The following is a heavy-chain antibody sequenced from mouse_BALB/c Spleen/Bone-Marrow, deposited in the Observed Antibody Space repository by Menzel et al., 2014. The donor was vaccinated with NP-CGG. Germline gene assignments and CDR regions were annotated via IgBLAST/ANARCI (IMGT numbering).Heavy chain of an antibody. J-gene: IGHJ4*01. D-gene: IGHD1-1*02. CDR1: GFSLTSYG. CDR2: IWAGGST. CDR3: VRYYLYAMDY. V-gene: IGHV2-9*02. Sequence: VQLVESGPGLVAPSQRLSIPCTVSGFSLTSYGVHWVRQPPGKGLEWLGVIWAGGSTNYNSALMSRLSISKDNSKSQVFLKMNSLQTDDTAMYYCVRYYLYAMDYWGQGTSVTVSS.